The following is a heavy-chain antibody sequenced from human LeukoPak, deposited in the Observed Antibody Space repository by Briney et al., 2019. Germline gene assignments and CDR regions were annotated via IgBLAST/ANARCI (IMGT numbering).Heavy chain of an antibody. CDR3: AREVVAVAGHFFDY. CDR1: GYTFTSYA. V-gene: IGHV1-3*01. D-gene: IGHD6-19*01. CDR2: INAGNGNT. Sequence: ASVKVSCTASGYTFTSYAMHWVRQAPGQRLEWMGWINAGNGNTKYSQKFQGRVTITRDTSASTAYMELSSLRSEDTAVYYCAREVVAVAGHFFDYWGQGTLVTVSS. J-gene: IGHJ4*02.